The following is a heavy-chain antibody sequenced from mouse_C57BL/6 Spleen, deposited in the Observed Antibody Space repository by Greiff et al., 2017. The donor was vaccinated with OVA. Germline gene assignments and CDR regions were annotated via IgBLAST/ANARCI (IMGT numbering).Heavy chain of an antibody. D-gene: IGHD2-1*01. CDR2: IDPETGGT. J-gene: IGHJ3*01. V-gene: IGHV1-15*01. CDR1: GYTFTDYE. CDR3: TRDYGNYLFAY. Sequence: QVQLQLSGAELVRPGASVTLSCKASGYTFTDYEMHWVKQTPVHGLEWIGAIDPETGGTAYNQKFKGKAILTADKSSSTAYMELRSLTSEDSAVYYCTRDYGNYLFAYWGQGTLVTVSA.